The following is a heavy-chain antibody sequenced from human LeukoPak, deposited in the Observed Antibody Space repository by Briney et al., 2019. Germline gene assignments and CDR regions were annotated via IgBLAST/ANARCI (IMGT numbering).Heavy chain of an antibody. D-gene: IGHD5-18*01. CDR1: GFTFSNAW. V-gene: IGHV3-21*01. CDR2: ISSSSSYI. CDR3: ASYSYGAFDY. J-gene: IGHJ4*02. Sequence: GGSLRLSCAASGFTFSNAWMSWVRQAPGKGLEWVSSISSSSSYIYYADSVKGRFTISRDNAKNSLYLQMNSLRAEDTAVYYCASYSYGAFDYWGQGTLVTVSS.